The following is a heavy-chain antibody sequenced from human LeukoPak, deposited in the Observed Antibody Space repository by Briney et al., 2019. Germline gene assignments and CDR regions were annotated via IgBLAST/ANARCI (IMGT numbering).Heavy chain of an antibody. CDR2: INHSGST. V-gene: IGHV4-34*01. D-gene: IGHD6-13*01. CDR1: GGSFSGYY. CDR3: ARGGYSGIAAAGKPAPHYYYYGMDV. Sequence: SETLSLTCAVYGGSFSGYYWSWIRQPPGKGLEWIGEINHSGSTNYNPSLKSRVTISVDTYKNQFSLKVSSVTAADTAVYYCARGGYSGIAAAGKPAPHYYYYGMDVWGQGTTVTVSS. J-gene: IGHJ6*02.